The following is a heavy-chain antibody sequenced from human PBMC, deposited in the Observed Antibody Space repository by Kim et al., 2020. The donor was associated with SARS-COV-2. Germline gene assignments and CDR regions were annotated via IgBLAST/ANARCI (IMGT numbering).Heavy chain of an antibody. D-gene: IGHD1-26*01. J-gene: IGHJ6*02. Sequence: GGSLRLSCAASGFTFSSYWMSWVRQAPGKGLEWVANIKQDGREKYYVDSVKGRFTISRDNAKNSLYLQMNSLRAEDTAVYYCARDSWEGYYYGMDVWGQGTTVTVSS. V-gene: IGHV3-7*03. CDR1: GFTFSSYW. CDR3: ARDSWEGYYYGMDV. CDR2: IKQDGREK.